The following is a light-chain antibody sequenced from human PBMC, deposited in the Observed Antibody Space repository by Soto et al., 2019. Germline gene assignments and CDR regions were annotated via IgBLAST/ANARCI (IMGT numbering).Light chain of an antibody. J-gene: IGKJ4*01. V-gene: IGKV3-11*01. CDR3: EQRSNWRALT. CDR1: QSVSSY. CDR2: DAS. Sequence: EIVLTQSPATLSLSPGERATLSCRASQSVSSYLAWYQQKPGQAPRLLIYDASNRATGIPARFSGSGSGTDFTLTISSLVPEDCAVYYCEQRSNWRALTFGGGTKVEIK.